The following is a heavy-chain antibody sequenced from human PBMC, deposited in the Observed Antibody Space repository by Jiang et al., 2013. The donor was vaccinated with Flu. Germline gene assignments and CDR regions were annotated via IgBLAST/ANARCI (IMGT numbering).Heavy chain of an antibody. CDR3: ARDLVYFGDRSSSFGMDV. V-gene: IGHV4-59*13. D-gene: IGHD3-10*01. CDR2: IDYSERT. J-gene: IGHJ6*04. Sequence: GLVKPSETLSLNCTVSGDSINGYYWSWIRKPPGKGLEWIGHIDYSERTNYNPSLNSRVTISLDTSKTQFSLKMSSVTAADTAIYYCARDLVYFGDRSSSFGMDVWGKGTTVIVSS. CDR1: GDSINGYY.